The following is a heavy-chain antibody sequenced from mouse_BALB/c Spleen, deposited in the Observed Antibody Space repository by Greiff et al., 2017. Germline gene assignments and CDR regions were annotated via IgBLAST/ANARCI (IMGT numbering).Heavy chain of an antibody. CDR1: GYAFSSYW. CDR2: IYPGDGDT. V-gene: IGHV1-80*01. J-gene: IGHJ2*01. D-gene: IGHD1-1*01. CDR3: ARSAYYGSSYDY. Sequence: VQGVESGAELVRPGSSVKISCKASGYAFSSYWMNWVKQRPGQGLEWIGQIYPGDGDTNYNGKFKGKATLTADKSSSTAYMQLSSLTSEDSAVYFCARSAYYGSSYDYWGQGTTLTVSS.